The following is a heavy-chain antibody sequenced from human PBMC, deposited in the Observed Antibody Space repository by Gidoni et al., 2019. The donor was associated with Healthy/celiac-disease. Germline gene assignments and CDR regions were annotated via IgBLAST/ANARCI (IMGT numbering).Heavy chain of an antibody. J-gene: IGHJ4*02. Sequence: EVQLVQSGAEVKKPGESLRISCKGSGYSFTSYWISWVRQMPGKGLEWMGRIDPSDSYTNYSPSFQGHVTISADKSISTAYLQWSSLKASDTAMYYCARHGGSGSYYGGSVYWGQGTLVTVSS. V-gene: IGHV5-10-1*03. CDR1: GYSFTSYW. D-gene: IGHD3-10*01. CDR2: IDPSDSYT. CDR3: ARHGGSGSYYGGSVY.